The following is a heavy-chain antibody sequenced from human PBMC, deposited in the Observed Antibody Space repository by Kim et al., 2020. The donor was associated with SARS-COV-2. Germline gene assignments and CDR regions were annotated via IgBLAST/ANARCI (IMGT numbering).Heavy chain of an antibody. CDR3: AKDRSGYDYSDFDY. Sequence: ADSVKGRFTISRDNSKNTLYLQMNSLRAEDTAVYYCAKDRSGYDYSDFDYWGQGTLVTVSS. V-gene: IGHV3-23*01. J-gene: IGHJ4*02. D-gene: IGHD5-12*01.